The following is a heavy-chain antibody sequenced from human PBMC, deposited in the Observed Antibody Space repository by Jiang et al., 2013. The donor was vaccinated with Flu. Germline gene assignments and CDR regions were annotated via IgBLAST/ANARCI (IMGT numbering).Heavy chain of an antibody. Sequence: GSGLVKPSETLSLTCTVSSGSISSHYWSWIRQPHGKGLEWIGYIHNSGTTNYKPLPSKSRVTISIDTSTNQFSLKLISVTAPDTAVYYCARSYCGGDCYSMFGYSYYGMDVWGQGTTVTVSS. CDR3: ARSYCGGDCYSMFGYSYYGMDV. V-gene: IGHV4-59*08. J-gene: IGHJ6*02. CDR1: SGSISSHY. CDR2: IHNSGTT. D-gene: IGHD2-21*02.